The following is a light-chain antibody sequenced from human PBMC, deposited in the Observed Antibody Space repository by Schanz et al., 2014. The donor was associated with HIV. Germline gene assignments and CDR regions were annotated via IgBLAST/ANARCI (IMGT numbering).Light chain of an antibody. V-gene: IGLV1-40*01. CDR2: GNT. CDR3: SSLTSSSPLYV. Sequence: QSVLTQPPSVSGAPGQSVTISCTGSSSNIGAGYDVHWYQHLPGTAPKLIIYGNTNRPSGVPDRFSGSKSGNTASLTISGLQAEDEADYYCSSLTSSSPLYVFGPGTKLTVL. J-gene: IGLJ1*01. CDR1: SSNIGAGYD.